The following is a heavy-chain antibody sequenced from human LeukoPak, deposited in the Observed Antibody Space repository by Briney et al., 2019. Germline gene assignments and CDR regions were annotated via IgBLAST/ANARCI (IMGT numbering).Heavy chain of an antibody. D-gene: IGHD2-21*01. CDR1: GGSISSYC. CDR2: IFTSGRT. Sequence: SETLSLTCTVSGGSISSYCWSWVRQSPGKGLEWIGYIFTSGRTDYNPSLKSQVTMSVDTSKTQLSMELRFLTAADTAVYYCATSHDVKTAPYDLWGQGTLVTVSS. V-gene: IGHV4-4*09. J-gene: IGHJ5*02. CDR3: ATSHDVKTAPYDL.